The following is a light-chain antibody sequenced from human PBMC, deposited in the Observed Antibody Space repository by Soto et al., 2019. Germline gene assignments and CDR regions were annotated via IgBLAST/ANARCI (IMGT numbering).Light chain of an antibody. CDR2: GAS. V-gene: IGKV3-15*01. J-gene: IGKJ1*01. CDR3: QQYSDWPPWT. CDR1: ESISNR. Sequence: EIVMTQSPGTLSVSPGERATLSCRASESISNRLAWYQQKPGQAPRLLIYGASTRATGIPDRFRGSGSGTEFTLTISSLQSEDFAVYYCQQYSDWPPWTFGQGTKVDIK.